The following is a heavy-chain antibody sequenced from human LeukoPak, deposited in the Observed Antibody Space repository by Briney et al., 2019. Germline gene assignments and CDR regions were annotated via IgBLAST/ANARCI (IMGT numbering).Heavy chain of an antibody. D-gene: IGHD5-24*01. CDR3: ARPQEEDGYNYNWAFDY. Sequence: GASVKVSCKASGGTFSSYAISWVRQAPGQGPEWMGGIIPIFGTANYAQKFQGRVTITADKSTSTAYMELSSLRSEDTAVYYCARPQEEDGYNYNWAFDYWGQGTLVTVSS. J-gene: IGHJ4*02. CDR1: GGTFSSYA. CDR2: IIPIFGTA. V-gene: IGHV1-69*06.